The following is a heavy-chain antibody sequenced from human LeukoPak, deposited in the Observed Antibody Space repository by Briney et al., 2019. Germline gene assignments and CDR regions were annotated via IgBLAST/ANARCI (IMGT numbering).Heavy chain of an antibody. D-gene: IGHD5-18*01. CDR1: GFTFSSYS. CDR3: ARADYYWLHYFDY. V-gene: IGHV3-48*01. Sequence: GGSLRLSCAASGFTFSSYSMNWVRQAPGKGLEWVSYISSSSTIYYADSVKGRFTISRDNAKNSLYLQMNSLRAEDTAGYYCARADYYWLHYFDYWGQGTLVTVSS. CDR2: ISSSSTI. J-gene: IGHJ4*02.